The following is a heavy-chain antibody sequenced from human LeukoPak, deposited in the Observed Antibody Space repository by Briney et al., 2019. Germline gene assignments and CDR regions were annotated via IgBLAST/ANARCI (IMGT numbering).Heavy chain of an antibody. V-gene: IGHV3-21*01. CDR2: ISSSSAYM. J-gene: IGHJ3*02. CDR1: GFTFSTYS. CDR3: ARDRYHGYNTGNDAFDI. D-gene: IGHD5-12*01. Sequence: PGGSLRLSCAASGFTFSTYSMNWVRQAPGKGLEWVSSISSSSAYMYYADSVKGRFTISRDNAKNSLFLQMNSLRAEDTAVFYCARDRYHGYNTGNDAFDIWGQGTMVTVSS.